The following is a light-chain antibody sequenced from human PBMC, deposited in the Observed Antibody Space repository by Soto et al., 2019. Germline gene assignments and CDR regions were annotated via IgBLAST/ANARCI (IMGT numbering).Light chain of an antibody. CDR3: QQYNIYPLT. V-gene: IGKV1D-16*01. J-gene: IGKJ4*01. CDR1: EDINGW. Sequence: DVQMTPSPSSLSASVGDRVTITCRASEDINGWLAWYQQKPEKAPKSLIYAASILPTGGPSRFGGSGSGTDFTLTIRSPQPEDSATYYCQQYNIYPLTFGGGTKGQIK. CDR2: AAS.